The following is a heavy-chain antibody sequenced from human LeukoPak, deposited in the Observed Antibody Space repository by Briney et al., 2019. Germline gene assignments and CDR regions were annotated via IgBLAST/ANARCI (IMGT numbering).Heavy chain of an antibody. J-gene: IGHJ4*02. CDR3: APLRSIGYYRGPEG. D-gene: IGHD2/OR15-2a*01. Sequence: GGSLRLSCAASGFTLSSYCMTSVRQAPGKGLELVASIKQDGSEKHYVASAKGRFTVSRDKAENSLYLQMNNLRAEDTAVYYCAPLRSIGYYRGPEGGGQGTLVTVSS. CDR2: IKQDGSEK. CDR1: GFTLSSYC. V-gene: IGHV3-7*01.